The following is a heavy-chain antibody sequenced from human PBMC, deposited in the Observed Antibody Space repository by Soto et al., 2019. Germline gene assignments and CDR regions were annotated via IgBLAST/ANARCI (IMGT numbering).Heavy chain of an antibody. V-gene: IGHV3-48*02. CDR3: TREPALGAYYPPNFDY. Sequence: SLRLSCAASGFNFSLYTMNWVRQSPVMGLELVSYISGPGSTIYYADSVKGRFAISRDNARSSVYLQMDSLRDEDTAVYYCTREPALGAYYPPNFDYWGQGALVSVSS. D-gene: IGHD3-10*01. CDR2: ISGPGSTI. J-gene: IGHJ4*02. CDR1: GFNFSLYT.